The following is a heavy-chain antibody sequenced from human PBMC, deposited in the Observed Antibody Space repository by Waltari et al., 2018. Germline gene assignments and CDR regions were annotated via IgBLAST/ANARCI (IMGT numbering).Heavy chain of an antibody. D-gene: IGHD3-3*01. Sequence: QVQLQQWGAGLLKPSETLSLTCAVYGGSFSGYYWSWIRQPPGKGLGWIGEINHSGRTNYNPSLKSRVTISVDTSKNQFSLKLSSVTAADTAVYYCARGRMYYDFWSGTSPGYFDLWGRGTLVTVSS. CDR2: INHSGRT. J-gene: IGHJ2*01. V-gene: IGHV4-34*01. CDR1: GGSFSGYY. CDR3: ARGRMYYDFWSGTSPGYFDL.